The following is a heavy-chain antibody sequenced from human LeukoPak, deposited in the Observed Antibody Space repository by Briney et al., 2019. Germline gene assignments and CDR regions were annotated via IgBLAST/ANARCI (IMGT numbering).Heavy chain of an antibody. V-gene: IGHV4-34*01. CDR2: INHSGST. CDR1: GGSFSGYY. CDR3: ARGGLSYYYGSASFDY. D-gene: IGHD3-10*01. J-gene: IGHJ4*02. Sequence: SETPSLTCVVYGGSFSGYYWNWIRQPPGKGLEWIGEINHSGSTNYNPSLKSRVTISVDTSKNQFSLKLSSVTAADTAVYYCARGGLSYYYGSASFDYWGQGALVTVSS.